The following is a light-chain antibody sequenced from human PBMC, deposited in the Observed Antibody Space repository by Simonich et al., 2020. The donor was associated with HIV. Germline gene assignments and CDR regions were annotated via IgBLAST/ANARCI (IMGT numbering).Light chain of an antibody. Sequence: DIQMTQSPSTLSASVGDRVTITCRASQSISRYLNWYQQKPGKATKVLIYAASSLQSGVPSRFSGSGSGTDFTLTISSLQPEDFATYYCQQANSFPPRYTFGQGTKLEIK. CDR3: QQANSFPPRYT. CDR1: QSISRY. J-gene: IGKJ2*01. V-gene: IGKV1-39*01. CDR2: AAS.